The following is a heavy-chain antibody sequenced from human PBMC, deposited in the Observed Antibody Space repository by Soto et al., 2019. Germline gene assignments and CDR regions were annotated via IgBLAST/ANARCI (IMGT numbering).Heavy chain of an antibody. CDR3: ARDQGDSSSWYTLYYYYYGMDV. CDR1: GFTFSSYA. V-gene: IGHV3-30-3*01. CDR2: ISYDGSNK. J-gene: IGHJ6*02. Sequence: QVQLVESGGGVVQPGRSLRLSCAASGFTFSSYAMHWVRQAPGKGLEWVAVISYDGSNKYYADSVMGRFTISRDNSKKTLYLQMNSLRAEDTAVYYCARDQGDSSSWYTLYYYYYGMDVWGQGTTVTVSS. D-gene: IGHD6-13*01.